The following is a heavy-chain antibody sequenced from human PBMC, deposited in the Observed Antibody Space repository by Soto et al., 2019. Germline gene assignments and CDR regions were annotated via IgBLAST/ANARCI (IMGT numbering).Heavy chain of an antibody. J-gene: IGHJ4*02. CDR1: GFTCSSYS. D-gene: IGHD3-22*01. CDR2: IRNNGIST. Sequence: GGCLRLSCSASGFTCSSYSMHWGRQSPGKVLEFVSVIRNNGISTYYADYVKGRFTISRDNSKNRMSLHMRSLRPEDTAVYYCVKGGTSVSSAGFDYWGLGTLVTVSS. CDR3: VKGGTSVSSAGFDY. V-gene: IGHV3-64D*06.